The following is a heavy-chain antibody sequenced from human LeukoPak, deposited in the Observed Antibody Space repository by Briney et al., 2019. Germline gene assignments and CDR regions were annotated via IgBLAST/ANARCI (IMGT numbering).Heavy chain of an antibody. CDR3: AREDTAYCGGDCYLDS. CDR1: GGSISSGFYY. J-gene: IGHJ4*02. V-gene: IGHV4-61*02. Sequence: SQTLSLTCTVSGGSISSGFYYWSWIRQPAGKGLEWIGRIYNSGNTNYNPALNSRVTVSVDPSKNQFSLKLTSVTAADTAAYFCAREDTAYCGGDCYLDSWGQGTLVTVSS. CDR2: IYNSGNT. D-gene: IGHD2-21*01.